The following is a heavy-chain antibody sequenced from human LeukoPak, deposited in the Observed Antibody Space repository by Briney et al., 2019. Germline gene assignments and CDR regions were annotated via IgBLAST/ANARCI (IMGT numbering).Heavy chain of an antibody. CDR2: IRGSGGST. D-gene: IGHD2-15*01. J-gene: IGHJ4*02. Sequence: GGSLRLSCAASGFTFSSYAMSWVRQASGMGLEWVSGIRGSGGSTNYADSVKGRFTISRDNSMNTLYLQMTSLRAEDTAFYYCAKGDDDRYCSGGSCYGFDYWGQGTLVTVSP. V-gene: IGHV3-23*01. CDR1: GFTFSSYA. CDR3: AKGDDDRYCSGGSCYGFDY.